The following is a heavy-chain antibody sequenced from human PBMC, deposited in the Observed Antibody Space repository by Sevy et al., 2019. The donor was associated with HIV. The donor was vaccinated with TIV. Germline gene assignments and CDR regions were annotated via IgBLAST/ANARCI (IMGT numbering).Heavy chain of an antibody. CDR2: IYTSGST. D-gene: IGHD3-22*01. J-gene: IGHJ6*02. Sequence: SETLSLTCIVSGGSISSGSYYWSWIRQSAGRGLEWIGRIYTSGSTNYNPSLKSRVTMSVDTSKNQFSLKLRSVTAADTAGYYCARARYYDSSGYRPMRFYDYYGMDVWGQGTTVTVSS. V-gene: IGHV4-61*02. CDR3: ARARYYDSSGYRPMRFYDYYGMDV. CDR1: GGSISSGSYY.